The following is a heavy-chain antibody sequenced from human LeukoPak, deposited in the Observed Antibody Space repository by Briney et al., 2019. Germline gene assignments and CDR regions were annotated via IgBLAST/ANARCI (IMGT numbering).Heavy chain of an antibody. CDR3: ASSRGYSYGLGY. D-gene: IGHD5-18*01. V-gene: IGHV3-23*01. Sequence: PGGSLRLSCAASGFTFSSYAMSWVRQAPGKGLEWVSAISGSGGSTYYADSVKGRFTISRDNAKNSLYLQMNSLRDDDTAVYYCASSRGYSYGLGYWGQGTLVTVSS. CDR1: GFTFSSYA. J-gene: IGHJ4*02. CDR2: ISGSGGST.